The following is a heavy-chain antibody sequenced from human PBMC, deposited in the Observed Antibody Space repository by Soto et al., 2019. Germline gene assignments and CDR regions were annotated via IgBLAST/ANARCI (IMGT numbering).Heavy chain of an antibody. CDR2: MSYDGSDK. J-gene: IGHJ4*02. D-gene: IGHD6-6*01. CDR1: GFMFTGYA. CDR3: ARGRGLAARPQHLDY. V-gene: IGHV3-30-3*01. Sequence: HVHLVESGGGVVQPGRSLRLSCEASGFMFTGYAMHWVRQAPGKGLEWVAVMSYDGSDKFYRASVKGRFTISRDISKNTLFLEMTSLRPEDTALYFCARGRGLAARPQHLDYWGQGTLVTVSS.